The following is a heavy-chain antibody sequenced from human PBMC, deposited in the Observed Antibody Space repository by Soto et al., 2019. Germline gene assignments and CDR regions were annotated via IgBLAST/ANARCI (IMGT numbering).Heavy chain of an antibody. CDR1: GGSLTSGGYF. CDR3: ASRLFSGDWYLDH. Sequence: QVQLQESAPGLVKPSQTLSLTCTVSGGSLTSGGYFWSWVRQHPGKGLEWIGYIYYSGTTYYNPSLESRVTISVDTSKNQFSLKLSSVTAADTAVYYCASRLFSGDWYLDHWGQGTLVTVSS. CDR2: IYYSGTT. D-gene: IGHD2-21*02. V-gene: IGHV4-31*03. J-gene: IGHJ4*02.